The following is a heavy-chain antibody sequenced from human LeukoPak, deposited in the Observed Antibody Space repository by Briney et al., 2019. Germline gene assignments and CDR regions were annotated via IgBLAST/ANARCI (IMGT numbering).Heavy chain of an antibody. CDR2: VYKSGTT. CDR1: GYSIRSDYY. D-gene: IGHD5-12*01. V-gene: IGHV4-38-2*02. Sequence: SDTLSLPCIVSGYSIRSDYYWVWIRQPPGKGLERIGNVYKSGTTYSNPSLKSRVTMSVDTSKNQFSLRVNSVTAADTAVYYCARGETIVADRREGDGFDLWGQGTLVTVSS. J-gene: IGHJ3*01. CDR3: ARGETIVADRREGDGFDL.